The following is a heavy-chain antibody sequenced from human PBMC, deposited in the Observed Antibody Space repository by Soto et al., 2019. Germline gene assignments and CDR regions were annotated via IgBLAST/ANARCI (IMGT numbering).Heavy chain of an antibody. D-gene: IGHD6-13*01. J-gene: IGHJ5*02. CDR3: ARQAKQQLAWFDP. Sequence: PGESLKISCKGSGYSFTSYWISWVRQMPGKGLEWMGRIDPSDSYTNYSPSFQGHVTISADKSISTAYLQWSSLRASDTAMYYCARQAKQQLAWFDPWGQGTLVTVSS. CDR1: GYSFTSYW. V-gene: IGHV5-10-1*01. CDR2: IDPSDSYT.